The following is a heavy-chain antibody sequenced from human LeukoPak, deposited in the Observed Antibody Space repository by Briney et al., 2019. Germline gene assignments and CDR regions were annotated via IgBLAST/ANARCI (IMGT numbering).Heavy chain of an antibody. CDR3: AREKGQTYGSGSDYYYGMDV. Sequence: ASVKVSCKASGYTFTGYYMHWVRQAPGQGLEWMGWINPNSGGTNYAQKFQGRVTMTRDTSISTAYMELSRLRSDDTAVYYCAREKGQTYGSGSDYYYGMDVWGQGTTVTVSS. J-gene: IGHJ6*02. CDR2: INPNSGGT. D-gene: IGHD3-10*01. CDR1: GYTFTGYY. V-gene: IGHV1-2*02.